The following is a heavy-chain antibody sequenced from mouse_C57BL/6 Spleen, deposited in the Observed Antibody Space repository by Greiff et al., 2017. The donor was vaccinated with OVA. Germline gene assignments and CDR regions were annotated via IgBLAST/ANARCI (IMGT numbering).Heavy chain of an antibody. D-gene: IGHD2-4*01. V-gene: IGHV14-1*01. CDR3: TTDDYDVRFAY. Sequence: EVKLMESGAELVRPGASVKLSCTASGFNIKDYYMHWVKQRPEQGLEWIGRIDPEDGDTEYAPKFQGKATMTADTSSNTAYLQLSSLTSEDTAVYYCTTDDYDVRFAYWGQGTLVTVSA. CDR2: IDPEDGDT. J-gene: IGHJ3*01. CDR1: GFNIKDYY.